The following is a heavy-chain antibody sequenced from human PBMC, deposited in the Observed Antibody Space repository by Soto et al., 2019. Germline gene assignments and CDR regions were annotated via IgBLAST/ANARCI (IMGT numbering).Heavy chain of an antibody. J-gene: IGHJ6*02. V-gene: IGHV4-31*03. Sequence: SETLSLTCTVSGGSISSGGYYWGWIRQHPGKGLEWIGYIYYSGSTYYNPSLKSRVTISVDTSKNQFSLKLSSVTAADTAVYYCARDAGSNSGYYYYGMDVWGQGTTVTVSS. D-gene: IGHD4-4*01. CDR1: GGSISSGGYY. CDR3: ARDAGSNSGYYYYGMDV. CDR2: IYYSGST.